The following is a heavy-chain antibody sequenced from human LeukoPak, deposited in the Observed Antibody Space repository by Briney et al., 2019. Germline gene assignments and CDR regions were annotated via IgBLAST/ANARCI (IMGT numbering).Heavy chain of an antibody. CDR1: GFTFSSYE. CDR2: ISSSGSTI. CDR3: ARVAVVVPAAIQNPRLDNWFDP. Sequence: TWGSLRLSCAASGFTFSSYEMNWVRQAPGKGLEWVSYISSSGSTIYYADPVRGRFTISRDNAKNSLYLQMNSLRAEDTAVYYCARVAVVVPAAIQNPRLDNWFDPWGQGTLVTVSS. J-gene: IGHJ5*02. V-gene: IGHV3-48*03. D-gene: IGHD2-2*01.